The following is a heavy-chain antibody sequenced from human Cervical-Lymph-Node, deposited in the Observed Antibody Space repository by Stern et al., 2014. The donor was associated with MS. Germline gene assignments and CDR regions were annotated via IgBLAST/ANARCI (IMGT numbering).Heavy chain of an antibody. Sequence: VQLVESGAEVKKPGSSVKVSCKASGGTFSTYAINWVRQAPGQGLEWMGRIIPIRGIGNYAQKFQGRVTMTADKSTSTVYMELSRLRSEDTAVYYCARDGGDNWNDDGEYYYYYGVDVWGQGTTVTVSS. J-gene: IGHJ6*02. CDR1: GGTFSTYA. D-gene: IGHD1-1*01. V-gene: IGHV1-69*09. CDR2: IIPIRGIG. CDR3: ARDGGDNWNDDGEYYYYYGVDV.